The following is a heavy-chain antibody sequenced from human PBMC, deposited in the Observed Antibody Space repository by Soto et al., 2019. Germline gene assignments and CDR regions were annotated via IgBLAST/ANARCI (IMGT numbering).Heavy chain of an antibody. CDR1: GVSISSNYY. V-gene: IGHV4-4*02. CDR3: ARSFGWYAIAY. CDR2: MSHIGSV. J-gene: IGHJ4*02. Sequence: QVLLQESGPGLVQPSGTLSLSCVVSGVSISSNYYWGWVRQSPGKGLEWLGDMSHIGSVNYNPSLKSRVSICMDRYQNQFSLKLNSVTAADTAVYYCARSFGWYAIAYWGQGSLVVVSS. D-gene: IGHD6-19*01.